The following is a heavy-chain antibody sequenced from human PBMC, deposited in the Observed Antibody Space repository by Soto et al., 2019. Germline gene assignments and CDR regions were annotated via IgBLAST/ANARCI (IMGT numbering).Heavy chain of an antibody. Sequence: GASVKVSCKASGYTFTSYAMHWVRQAPGQRLEWMGWINAGNGNTKYSQKFQGRVTITRDTSASTAYMELSSLRSEDTAVYYCAREASRIAAAGTLGYWGQGTLVTVSS. CDR1: GYTFTSYA. J-gene: IGHJ4*02. V-gene: IGHV1-3*01. D-gene: IGHD6-13*01. CDR3: AREASRIAAAGTLGY. CDR2: INAGNGNT.